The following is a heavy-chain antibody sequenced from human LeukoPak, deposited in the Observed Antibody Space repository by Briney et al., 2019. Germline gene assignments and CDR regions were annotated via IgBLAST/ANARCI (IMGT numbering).Heavy chain of an antibody. D-gene: IGHD6-19*01. CDR1: GFTFSDYY. CDR2: ISSSGSTI. J-gene: IGHJ3*02. V-gene: IGHV3-11*01. Sequence: GGSLRLSCAASGFTFSDYYMSWIRQAPGKGLEWVSYISSSGSTIYYADSVRGRFTISRDNAKNSLYLQMNSPRAEDTAVYYCARVVSSDYAFDIWGQGTMVTVSS. CDR3: ARVVSSDYAFDI.